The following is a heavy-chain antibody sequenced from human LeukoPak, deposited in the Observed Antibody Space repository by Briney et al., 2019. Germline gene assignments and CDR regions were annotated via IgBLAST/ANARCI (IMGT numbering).Heavy chain of an antibody. CDR3: ARTSGWLDAFDI. V-gene: IGHV3-13*01. D-gene: IGHD6-19*01. Sequence: GGSLRLSYAASGFTFSSYDMHWVRQATGKGLEWVSAIGTAGDTYYPGSVKGRFTISRENAKNSLYLQMNSLRAGDTAVYYCARTSGWLDAFDIWGQGTMVTVSS. CDR1: GFTFSSYD. CDR2: IGTAGDT. J-gene: IGHJ3*02.